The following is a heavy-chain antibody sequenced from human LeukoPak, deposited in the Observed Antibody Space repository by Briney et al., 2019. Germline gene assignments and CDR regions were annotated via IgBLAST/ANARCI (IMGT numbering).Heavy chain of an antibody. V-gene: IGHV4-34*01. CDR2: INHSGST. J-gene: IGHJ4*02. CDR1: GGSFSGYF. CDR3: ARGWVRSSDY. Sequence: SETLSLTCAVYGGSFSGYFWSWIRQPPGKGLECVGEINHSGSTNYNPSLKSRVTMSIDTSKNHFSLHLTSVTAADTAVYYCARGWVRSSDYWGQGTLVTVSS. D-gene: IGHD1-26*01.